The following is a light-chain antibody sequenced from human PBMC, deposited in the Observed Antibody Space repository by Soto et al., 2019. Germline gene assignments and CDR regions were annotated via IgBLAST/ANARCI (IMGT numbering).Light chain of an antibody. CDR3: ASYAGSTL. J-gene: IGLJ3*02. V-gene: IGLV2-8*01. CDR2: EVT. CDR1: NSDIGVYNY. Sequence: QSALTQPASVSGSPGQSITISCTGTNSDIGVYNYVSWYQQHPGKAPKLMIYEVTKRPSGVPDRFSGSKSGNTASLTVSGLQAEDEADYYCASYAGSTLFGGGTKLTVL.